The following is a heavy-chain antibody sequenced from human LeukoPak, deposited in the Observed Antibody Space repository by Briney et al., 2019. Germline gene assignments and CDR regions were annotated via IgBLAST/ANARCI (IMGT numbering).Heavy chain of an antibody. CDR2: IKQDGSEK. Sequence: PGGSLRLSCAASRFTFSSYWMSWVRQAPGKGLEWVANIKQDGSEKYYGDSVKGRFTISRDNSKNTLYLQMNSLRAEDTAVYYCARDSSRGYSYGPIDYWGQGTLVTVSS. D-gene: IGHD5-18*01. J-gene: IGHJ4*02. CDR1: RFTFSSYW. V-gene: IGHV3-7*01. CDR3: ARDSSRGYSYGPIDY.